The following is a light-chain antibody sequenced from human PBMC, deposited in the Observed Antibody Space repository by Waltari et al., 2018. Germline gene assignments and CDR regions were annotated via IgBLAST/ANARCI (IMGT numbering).Light chain of an antibody. CDR1: QGINNY. J-gene: IGKJ4*01. CDR2: GVS. V-gene: IGKV1-17*03. Sequence: DIQMTQSPSAMSASVGDRVTITCRASQGINNYLAWFQQKPGKVPKRLIYGVSNLQSGVPSRFSGSGCGTEFTLTISSLQPEDFATYYCLQHNTYPLTFGGGTKVEIK. CDR3: LQHNTYPLT.